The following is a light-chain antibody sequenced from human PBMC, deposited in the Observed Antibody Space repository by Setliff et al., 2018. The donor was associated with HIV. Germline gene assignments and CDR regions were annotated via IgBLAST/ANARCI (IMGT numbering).Light chain of an antibody. V-gene: IGLV1-51*01. Sequence: QSVLAQPPSVSAAPGQKVTISCSGGSSNIGKNFVSWYQQFPGAAPKLVIYENNKRPSGIPDRCSGSKSGASATLDVTGLQTGDEADYYCGTWDSGLISAVGVFGSGTKGTVL. J-gene: IGLJ1*01. CDR1: SSNIGKNF. CDR2: ENN. CDR3: GTWDSGLISAVGV.